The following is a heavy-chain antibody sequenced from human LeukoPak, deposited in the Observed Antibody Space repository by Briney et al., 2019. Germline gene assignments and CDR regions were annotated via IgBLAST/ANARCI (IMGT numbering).Heavy chain of an antibody. V-gene: IGHV3-7*01. CDR1: GFTFSSYW. J-gene: IGHJ6*03. D-gene: IGHD5-24*01. CDR3: ARSTNYYYYYMDV. Sequence: PGGSLRLSCAASGFTFSSYWMSWVRQAPGKGLEWVANIKQDGSEKYYVDSVKGRFTISRDNAKNSLYLQMNSLRAEDTAVYHCARSTNYYYYYMDVWGKGTTVTVSS. CDR2: IKQDGSEK.